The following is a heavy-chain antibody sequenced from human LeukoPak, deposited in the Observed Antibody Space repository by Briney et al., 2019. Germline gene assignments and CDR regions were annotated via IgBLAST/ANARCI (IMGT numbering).Heavy chain of an antibody. V-gene: IGHV1-24*01. CDR2: FDPEDGET. CDR1: GYTLTELS. J-gene: IGHJ6*03. Sequence: EASVKVSCKVSGYTLTELSMHWVRQAPGKGLEWMGGFDPEDGETIYAQKFRGRVTMTRDTSISTAYMELTRLRSDDTAVYYCARGGLRVMVYRLYYMDVWGKGTTVTVSS. CDR3: ARGGLRVMVYRLYYMDV. D-gene: IGHD2-8*01.